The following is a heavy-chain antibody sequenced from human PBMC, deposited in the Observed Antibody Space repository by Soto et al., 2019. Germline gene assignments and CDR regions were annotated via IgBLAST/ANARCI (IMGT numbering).Heavy chain of an antibody. V-gene: IGHV3-23*01. Sequence: HPGGSLRLSCAASGFTFSSYAMSWVRQAPGKGLEWVSAISGSGGSTYYADSVKGRFTISRDNSKNTLYLQMNSLRAEDTAVYYCAKDLGGHPGLRAFRYWGQGTLVTVSS. CDR3: AKDLGGHPGLRAFRY. D-gene: IGHD4-17*01. J-gene: IGHJ4*02. CDR1: GFTFSSYA. CDR2: ISGSGGST.